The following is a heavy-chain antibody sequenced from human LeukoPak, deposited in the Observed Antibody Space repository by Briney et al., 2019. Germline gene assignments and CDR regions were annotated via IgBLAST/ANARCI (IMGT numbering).Heavy chain of an antibody. CDR1: GFTFSSYG. D-gene: IGHD6-13*01. V-gene: IGHV3-30*03. J-gene: IGHJ4*02. CDR2: ISCDGSNK. Sequence: GGSLRLSCAASGFTFSSYGMHWVRQAPGKGLEWVAVISCDGSNKYYADSVKGRFTISRDNSKNTLYLQMNSLRAEDTAVYYCAVPKRGYSSSWFDYWGQGTLVTVSS. CDR3: AVPKRGYSSSWFDY.